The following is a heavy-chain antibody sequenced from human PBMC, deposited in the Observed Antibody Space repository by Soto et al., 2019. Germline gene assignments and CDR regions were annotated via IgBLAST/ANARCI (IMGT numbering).Heavy chain of an antibody. Sequence: GSLRLSCAASGFTFSSYSMNWVRQAPGKGLEWVSYISSSSSTIYYADSVKGRFTISRDNAKNSLYLQMNSLRDEDTAVYYCARGRRGNTIFGGRTDYYYYYDMDVWGQGTTVTVSS. J-gene: IGHJ6*02. D-gene: IGHD3-3*01. CDR3: ARGRRGNTIFGGRTDYYYYYDMDV. CDR2: ISSSSSTI. V-gene: IGHV3-48*02. CDR1: GFTFSSYS.